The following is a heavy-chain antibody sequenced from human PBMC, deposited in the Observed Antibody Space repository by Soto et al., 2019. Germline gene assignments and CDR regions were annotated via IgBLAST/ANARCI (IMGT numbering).Heavy chain of an antibody. CDR1: GVSFSSYY. CDR2: IHYSGST. J-gene: IGHJ3*02. Sequence: SETLSLTCTVYGVSFSSYYWSWIRQPPGKGLEWIGYIHYSGSTSYNPSLKSRVAISVDTSKNQFSLKLSSVTAADTAVYYCGKQSLPPGTVTGYFQRFYIWGQVTMVIVS. CDR3: GKQSLPPGTVTGYFQRFYI. D-gene: IGHD3-9*01. V-gene: IGHV4-59*08.